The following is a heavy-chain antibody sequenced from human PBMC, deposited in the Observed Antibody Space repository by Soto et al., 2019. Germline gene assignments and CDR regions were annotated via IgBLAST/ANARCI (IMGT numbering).Heavy chain of an antibody. J-gene: IGHJ6*02. CDR3: AKGLAVAGPYYYGLDV. CDR2: ISGSGDYT. CDR1: EFTISSYA. V-gene: IGHV3-23*01. Sequence: LRQSCRAAEFTISSYAMTWVHKDPGKGLEWVSSISGSGDYTYYADSVKGRFTISRDNSKNTLYLQMNSLRAEDTAVYYCAKGLAVAGPYYYGLDVWGQGTTVTVSS. D-gene: IGHD6-19*01.